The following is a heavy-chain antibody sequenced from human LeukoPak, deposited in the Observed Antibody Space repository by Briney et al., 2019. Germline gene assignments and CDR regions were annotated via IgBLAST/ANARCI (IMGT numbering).Heavy chain of an antibody. Sequence: GESLKISCKASGYRFTTYWIGWVRQMPGKGLEWMGFIYPGDSETRYSPSFQGQVTISADKSITTAFLQWSSLKASDTAMYYCARHGVGSSWFGFDYWGQGTLVTVSS. CDR2: IYPGDSET. CDR3: ARHGVGSSWFGFDY. D-gene: IGHD6-6*01. CDR1: GYRFTTYW. V-gene: IGHV5-51*01. J-gene: IGHJ4*02.